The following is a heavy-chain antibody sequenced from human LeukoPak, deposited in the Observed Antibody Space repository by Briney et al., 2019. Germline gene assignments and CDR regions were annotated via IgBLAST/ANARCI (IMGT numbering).Heavy chain of an antibody. CDR2: ISSSSSYI. D-gene: IGHD3-22*01. CDR3: ARDRSSGSPFDY. V-gene: IGHV3-21*01. Sequence: GRSLRLFCAASGFTFSSYGMHWVRQAPGKGLEWVSSISSSSSYIYYADSVKGRFTISRDNAKNSLYLQMNSLRAEDTAVYYCARDRSSGSPFDYWGQGTLVTVSS. J-gene: IGHJ4*02. CDR1: GFTFSSYG.